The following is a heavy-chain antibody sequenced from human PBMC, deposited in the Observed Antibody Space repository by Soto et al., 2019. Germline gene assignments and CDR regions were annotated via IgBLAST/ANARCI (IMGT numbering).Heavy chain of an antibody. CDR1: GYTFTGYY. V-gene: IGHV1-2*02. CDR3: ATGGAFVLVLSYYCMDV. D-gene: IGHD6-13*01. J-gene: IGHJ6*02. Sequence: ASVKVSCKASGYTFTGYYMHWVRQAPGQGLEWMGWINPNSGGTNYAQKFQGRVTMNRDTSISTAYMELSRLRSDDTAVYSSATGGAFVLVLSYYCMDVWGQVTTFTASS. CDR2: INPNSGGT.